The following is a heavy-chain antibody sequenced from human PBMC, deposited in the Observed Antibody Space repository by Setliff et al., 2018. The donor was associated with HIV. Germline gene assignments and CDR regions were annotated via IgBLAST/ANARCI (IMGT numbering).Heavy chain of an antibody. CDR3: TRDRAKSKATFDS. CDR2: INEDGSEE. V-gene: IGHV3-7*01. Sequence: GGSLRLSCAASGFTFSSYWMSWVRQAPGKGLAWVANINEDGSEEYYPDSVKGRFTISRDNAKNALFLEMNSLTVEDSAVYYCTRDRAKSKATFDSWGQGTLVTVSS. CDR1: GFTFSSYW. J-gene: IGHJ4*02. D-gene: IGHD3-10*01.